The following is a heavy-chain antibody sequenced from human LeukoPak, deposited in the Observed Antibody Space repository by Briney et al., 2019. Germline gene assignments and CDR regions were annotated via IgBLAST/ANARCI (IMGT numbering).Heavy chain of an antibody. J-gene: IGHJ6*03. CDR3: AREAMWHHYYYYYYMDV. CDR2: IYSSGST. Sequence: SETLSLTCTVSGGSISSGSYYWSWIRQPAGKGLEWIGRIYSSGSTNFNPSLKSRVTISVDTSKNQFSLNLSSVTAADTAVYYCAREAMWHHYYYYYYMDVWGKGTTVTISS. D-gene: IGHD2-2*01. V-gene: IGHV4-61*02. CDR1: GGSISSGSYY.